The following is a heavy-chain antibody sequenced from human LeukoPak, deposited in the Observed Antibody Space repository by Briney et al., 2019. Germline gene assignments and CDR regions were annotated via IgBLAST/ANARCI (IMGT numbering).Heavy chain of an antibody. J-gene: IGHJ4*02. CDR2: IRYDGSNK. Sequence: GGSLRLSCAASGFTFSSYWMSWVRQAPGKGLEWVAFIRYDGSNKYYADSVKGRFTISRDNSKNTLYLQMNSLRAEDTAVYYCAKALPHDIVVVPAAMGDYWGQGTLVTVSS. D-gene: IGHD2-2*01. CDR1: GFTFSSYW. CDR3: AKALPHDIVVVPAAMGDY. V-gene: IGHV3-30*02.